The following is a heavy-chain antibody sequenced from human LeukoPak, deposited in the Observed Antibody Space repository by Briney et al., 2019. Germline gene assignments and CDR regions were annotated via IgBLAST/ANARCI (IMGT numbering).Heavy chain of an antibody. CDR1: GGSISSGGYY. J-gene: IGHJ4*02. D-gene: IGHD3-22*01. Sequence: SQTLSLTCNVSGGSISSGGYYWSWIRQHPGKGLEWIGYIHYSGSTYHNPSLKSRVTISVDTSKNQFSLNLSSVTAADTAVYYCAREGSAYYDYWGQGTLVTVSS. CDR3: AREGSAYYDY. V-gene: IGHV4-31*03. CDR2: IHYSGST.